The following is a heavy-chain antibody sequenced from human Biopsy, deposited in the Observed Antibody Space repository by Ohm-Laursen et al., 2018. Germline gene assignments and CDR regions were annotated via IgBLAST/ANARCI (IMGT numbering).Heavy chain of an antibody. CDR3: ALQSVAQMKNFDY. J-gene: IGHJ4*02. CDR2: ISPKSGDT. Sequence: ASVKVSCKASGFSFTGYYIHWVRQAPGQGLEWMGWISPKSGDTNYAHKFQGNITMTRDTSMSTAYMEVSRLRCDDTAVYYCALQSVAQMKNFDYWGRGTLVTVSS. D-gene: IGHD6-19*01. CDR1: GFSFTGYY. V-gene: IGHV1-2*02.